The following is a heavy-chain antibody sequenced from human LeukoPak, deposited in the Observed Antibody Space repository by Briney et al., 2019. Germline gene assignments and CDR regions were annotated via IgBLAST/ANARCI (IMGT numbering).Heavy chain of an antibody. Sequence: SVKVSCKASGGTFSSYAISWVRQDPGQGLEWMGRIFPIFATANYAQKFQGRVTITADESTSTAYMELSSLRSEDTAVYYCARESGSYEAYFDYWGQGTLVTVSS. CDR2: IFPIFATA. J-gene: IGHJ4*02. CDR1: GGTFSSYA. CDR3: ARESGSYEAYFDY. V-gene: IGHV1-69*15. D-gene: IGHD1-26*01.